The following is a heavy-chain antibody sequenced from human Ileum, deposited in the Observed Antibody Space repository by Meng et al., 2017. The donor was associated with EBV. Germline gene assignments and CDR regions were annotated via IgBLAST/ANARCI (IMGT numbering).Heavy chain of an antibody. V-gene: IGHV4-4*02. D-gene: IGHD3-22*01. CDR1: GGSISSSNW. J-gene: IGHJ4*02. CDR2: IHHTEST. Sequence: GAVQALGRLSGTLSLTWAGSGGSISSSNWWRWVRQAPGKGLEWIGEIHHTESTNYNPSLKSRVTISVDKSKNQFSLKLSSVTAADTAVYYCARESYSDSSGYYSLDYWGQGSLVTVSS. CDR3: ARESYSDSSGYYSLDY.